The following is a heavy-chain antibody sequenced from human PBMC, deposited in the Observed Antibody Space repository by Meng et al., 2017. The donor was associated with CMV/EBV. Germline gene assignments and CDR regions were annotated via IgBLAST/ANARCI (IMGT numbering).Heavy chain of an antibody. J-gene: IGHJ4*01. Sequence: SGPTLVKPTQTLTLICTFSGFSLSNIEVRASWIRQPPGKALEWLAHIDWDDDQFYSTSLKTRLTISKDTSKNRAVLTMTNMDPVDPATYYCALTMVVTRGFFDYWGQGTLVTVSS. V-gene: IGHV2-70D*14. CDR2: IDWDDDQ. CDR1: GFSLSNIEVR. D-gene: IGHD4-23*01. CDR3: ALTMVVTRGFFDY.